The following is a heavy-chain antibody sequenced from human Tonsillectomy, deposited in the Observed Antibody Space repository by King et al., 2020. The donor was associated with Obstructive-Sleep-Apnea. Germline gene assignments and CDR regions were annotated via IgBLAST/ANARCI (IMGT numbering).Heavy chain of an antibody. CDR2: IWYDGSNK. CDR1: GFTFSSYG. Sequence: VQLVESGGGVVQPGRSLRLSCAASGFTFSSYGMHWVRQAPGKGLEWVAVIWYDGSNKYYADSVKGRFTISRDNSKNTLYLQMNSLRAEDTAVYYCAKEITIFGVVITHRMDVWGQGTTVTVSS. CDR3: AKEITIFGVVITHRMDV. J-gene: IGHJ6*02. D-gene: IGHD3-3*01. V-gene: IGHV3-33*06.